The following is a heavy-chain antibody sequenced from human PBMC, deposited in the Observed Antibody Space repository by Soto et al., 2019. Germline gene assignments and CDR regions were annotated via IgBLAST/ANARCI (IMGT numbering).Heavy chain of an antibody. Sequence: PSLTRSHTRAVAGEYIIGVAYWGWIRKPPGKGLEWTGSIYHSGSTYCNPSLKIRVTISVDTSKNQFSLNLSSVTAAGASVCKCARYRVSRAVGSYYDYGIDVWGQGTMGSVSS. V-gene: IGHV4-38-2*01. J-gene: IGHJ6*02. D-gene: IGHD1-26*01. CDR1: GEYIIGVAY. CDR3: ARYRVSRAVGSYYDYGIDV. CDR2: IYHSGST.